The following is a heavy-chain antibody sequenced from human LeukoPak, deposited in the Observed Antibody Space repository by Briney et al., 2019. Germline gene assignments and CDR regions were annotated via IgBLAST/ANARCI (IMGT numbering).Heavy chain of an antibody. J-gene: IGHJ4*02. CDR3: ARESRSGSYFDY. V-gene: IGHV3-7*03. CDR2: IKQDGSEK. Sequence: GGSLRLSCAASGFTFSSYWMSWVRQAQGKGLEWVANIKQDGSEKYYVDSVKGRFTISRDNAKNSLYLQMDSLRAEDTAVYYCARESRSGSYFDYWGQGTLVTVSS. D-gene: IGHD1-26*01. CDR1: GFTFSSYW.